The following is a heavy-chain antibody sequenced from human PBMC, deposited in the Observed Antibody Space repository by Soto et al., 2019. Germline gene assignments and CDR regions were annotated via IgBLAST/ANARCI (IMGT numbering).Heavy chain of an antibody. D-gene: IGHD2-15*01. V-gene: IGHV4-39*01. Sequence: SETLSLTCTVSGGSISSSSYYWGWIRQQPGKGMEWIGSIYYTGSTYYNPSLKSRVTISVDTSKNQFALILTSLTAATTAVNYGARQANRGPTVVGFWGQETLVTVA. CDR2: IYYTGST. CDR3: ARQANRGPTVVGF. J-gene: IGHJ4*02. CDR1: GGSISSSSYY.